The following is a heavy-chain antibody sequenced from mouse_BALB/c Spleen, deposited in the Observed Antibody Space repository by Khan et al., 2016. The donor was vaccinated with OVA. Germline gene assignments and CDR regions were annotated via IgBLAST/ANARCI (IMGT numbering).Heavy chain of an antibody. CDR3: TRLAYYYNSEGFAY. V-gene: IGHV5-6*01. CDR1: GFTFSTYG. Sequence: EVMLVESGGDLVKPGGSLKLSCAASGFTFSTYGMSWVRQIPDKRLEWVSAISTGGSYTYYPDSLKGRFTISGDNAKNTLYLQMSSLKSEDTAMYYCTRLAYYYNSEGFAYWGQGTLVTVSA. CDR2: ISTGGSYT. J-gene: IGHJ3*01. D-gene: IGHD1-1*01.